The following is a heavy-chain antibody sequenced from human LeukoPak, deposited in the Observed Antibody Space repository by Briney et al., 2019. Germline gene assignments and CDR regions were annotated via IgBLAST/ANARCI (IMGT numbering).Heavy chain of an antibody. D-gene: IGHD3-22*01. Sequence: PSETLSLTCAVYGGSFSGYYWSWIRQPPGKGLEWIGSIYYSGSTYYNPSLKSRVTISVDTSKNQFSLKLSSVTAADTAVYYCARDTLLYYYDSTGYAPSNWFDPWGQGTLVTVSS. V-gene: IGHV4-34*01. CDR1: GGSFSGYY. CDR2: IYYSGST. CDR3: ARDTLLYYYDSTGYAPSNWFDP. J-gene: IGHJ5*02.